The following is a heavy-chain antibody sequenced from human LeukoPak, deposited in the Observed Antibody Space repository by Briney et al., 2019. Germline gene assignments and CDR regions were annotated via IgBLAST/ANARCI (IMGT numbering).Heavy chain of an antibody. V-gene: IGHV4-59*08. Sequence: SETLSLTCTVSSASVTTHYWAWIRQPPGKGLEWVGLVSKTGNTNYNPSLKSRVTISADTSKNIFSQKLRTLTAADTAVYFCARRGAPSKLYYFDSWGPGTLVIVSS. CDR2: VSKTGNT. J-gene: IGHJ4*02. D-gene: IGHD1-26*01. CDR1: SASVTTHY. CDR3: ARRGAPSKLYYFDS.